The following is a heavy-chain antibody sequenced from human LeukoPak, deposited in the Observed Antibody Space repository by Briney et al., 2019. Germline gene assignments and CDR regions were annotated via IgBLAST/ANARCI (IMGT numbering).Heavy chain of an antibody. CDR2: LADSGITT. V-gene: IGHV3-23*01. D-gene: IGHD2-2*01. CDR1: GVTISSYD. CDR3: VNPFAYGPLSCYQTFDS. Sequence: PGGTLRLSCAVSGVTISSYDMSWVRHAPGKGLEWVSSLADSGITTHYPDSVRGRFTISRDNSENTLYSQMNSLRAEDTAVYYCVNPFAYGPLSCYQTFDSWGQGTLVSVSS. J-gene: IGHJ4*02.